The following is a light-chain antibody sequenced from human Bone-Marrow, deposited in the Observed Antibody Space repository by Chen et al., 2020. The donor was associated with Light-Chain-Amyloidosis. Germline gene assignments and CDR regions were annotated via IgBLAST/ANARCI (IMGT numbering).Light chain of an antibody. CDR2: EDS. J-gene: IGLJ3*02. V-gene: IGLV3-10*01. CDR3: FSSDSSNRHRV. Sequence: SYEFTQPPSVSVSPGQTARITCSGDALPKRYPYWYQQKAGQAPVLVIYEDSKRPSGIPERFSGSSSETMATLTISGAQVEDVADYYCFSSDSSNRHRVFGGGTKLTVL. CDR1: ALPKRY.